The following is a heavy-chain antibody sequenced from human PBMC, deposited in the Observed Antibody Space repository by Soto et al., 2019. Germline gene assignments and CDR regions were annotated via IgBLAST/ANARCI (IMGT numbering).Heavy chain of an antibody. Sequence: EVQLLESGGGLVQPGGSLRLSCAASGFTFSSYSMRWVRQAPGKGLEWVSVISSSSIDTFYADSVVGRFTFSRNNCKNTVSLQIDGLRAGDTAPSHCATVVSSNTFPHFDLCGRGTLVTVSS. J-gene: IGHJ2*01. CDR2: ISSSSIDT. D-gene: IGHD3-16*01. CDR3: ATVVSSNTFPHFDL. CDR1: GFTFSSYS. V-gene: IGHV3-23*01.